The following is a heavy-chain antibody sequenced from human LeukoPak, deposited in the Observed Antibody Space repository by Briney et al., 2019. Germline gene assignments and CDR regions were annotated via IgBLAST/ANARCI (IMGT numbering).Heavy chain of an antibody. V-gene: IGHV3-30*02. Sequence: GGSLRLSCAASGFTFSNYGMHWVRQAPGKGLEWVAFIQFDGSDKYYADSVKGRFSISRDNSKNTLYLQMNSLRAEDTAVYYCANGRDYYDSSGYYYPLGDYYYGMDVWGQGTTVTVSS. CDR1: GFTFSNYG. CDR2: IQFDGSDK. D-gene: IGHD3-22*01. CDR3: ANGRDYYDSSGYYYPLGDYYYGMDV. J-gene: IGHJ6*02.